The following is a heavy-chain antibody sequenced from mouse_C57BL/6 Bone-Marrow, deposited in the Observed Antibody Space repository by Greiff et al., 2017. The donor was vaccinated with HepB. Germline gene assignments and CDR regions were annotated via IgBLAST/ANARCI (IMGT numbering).Heavy chain of an antibody. CDR2: IDPETGGT. V-gene: IGHV1-15*01. CDR3: TRYLWFAY. Sequence: QVQLKESGAELVRPGASVTLSCKASGYTFTDYEMHWVKQTPVHGLEWIGAIDPETGGTAYNQKFKGKAILTADKSSSTAYMELRSLTSEDSAVYYCTRYLWFAYWGQGTLVTVSA. D-gene: IGHD5-1*01. J-gene: IGHJ3*01. CDR1: GYTFTDYE.